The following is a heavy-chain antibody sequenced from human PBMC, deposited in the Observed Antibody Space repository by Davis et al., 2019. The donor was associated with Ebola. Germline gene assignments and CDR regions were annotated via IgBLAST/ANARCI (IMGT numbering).Heavy chain of an antibody. CDR3: ARAIQARYYDFWSGPDAFDI. Sequence: GSLRLPCAVYGWSFSGYYWSWIRQPPGKGLEWIGEINLSGSTTYNPSLKSRVTISVATSKNQFSLKLSSVTAADTAVYYCARAIQARYYDFWSGPDAFDIWGQGTMVTVSS. D-gene: IGHD3-3*01. CDR1: GWSFSGYY. CDR2: INLSGST. V-gene: IGHV4-34*01. J-gene: IGHJ3*02.